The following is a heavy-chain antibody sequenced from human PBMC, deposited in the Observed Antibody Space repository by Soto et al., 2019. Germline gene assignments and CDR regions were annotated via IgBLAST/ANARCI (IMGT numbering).Heavy chain of an antibody. V-gene: IGHV4-39*01. Sequence: PETLCLTCTVSGDSIISSDFYWGWVRQPPGKGLEWIGSIFYLGSSYYNPSLKSRVTMSVDTSKNQFSLRLTSVTAADTALYYCARGMTPPGAPAWYLLASWGQGSPVPGSA. CDR3: ARGMTPPGAPAWYLLAS. D-gene: IGHD6-13*01. CDR2: IFYLGSS. J-gene: IGHJ4*02. CDR1: GDSIISSDFY.